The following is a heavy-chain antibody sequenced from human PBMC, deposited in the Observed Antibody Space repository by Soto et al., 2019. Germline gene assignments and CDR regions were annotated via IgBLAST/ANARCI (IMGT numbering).Heavy chain of an antibody. CDR3: ARVPAYAGVFPYNDAFDI. Sequence: QVQLVQSGAEVKKPGASVKVSCKASGYTFTTYDLNWVRQATGQGPEWMGWMNPTSGNTGYAQRFQGRVTMTRDTSITTDYMELSSLRAEATAVYYCARVPAYAGVFPYNDAFDICGRGTMVTASS. CDR1: GYTFTTYD. V-gene: IGHV1-8*01. D-gene: IGHD2-8*01. CDR2: MNPTSGNT. J-gene: IGHJ3*02.